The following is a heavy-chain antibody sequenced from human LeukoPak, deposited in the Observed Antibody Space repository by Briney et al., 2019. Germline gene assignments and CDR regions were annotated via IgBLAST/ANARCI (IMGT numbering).Heavy chain of an antibody. CDR3: ARHRGDSSGPQEPNWFDP. D-gene: IGHD6-19*01. Sequence: SETLSLTCTVSGGSISSSSYYWGWIRQPPGKGLEWIGSIYYSGSTYYNPSLKCRVTISVDTSKNQFSLKLSSVTAADTAVYYCARHRGDSSGPQEPNWFDPWGQGTLVTVSS. CDR1: GGSISSSSYY. J-gene: IGHJ5*02. V-gene: IGHV4-39*01. CDR2: IYYSGST.